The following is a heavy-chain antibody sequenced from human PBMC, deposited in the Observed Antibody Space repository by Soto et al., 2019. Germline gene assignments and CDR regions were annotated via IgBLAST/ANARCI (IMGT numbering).Heavy chain of an antibody. Sequence: QVQLQESGPGLVKSSGTLSLTCAVSSGSIRSSNWWTWVRQPPGKGMEWIGEIYPSGSTNYSPSLKRRVSISVDKSKDQFSMKLNSVTAADTAVYYCARATGYVRYFDSWGQGTLVTVSS. CDR2: IYPSGST. D-gene: IGHD5-12*01. V-gene: IGHV4-4*02. CDR1: SGSIRSSNW. CDR3: ARATGYVRYFDS. J-gene: IGHJ4*02.